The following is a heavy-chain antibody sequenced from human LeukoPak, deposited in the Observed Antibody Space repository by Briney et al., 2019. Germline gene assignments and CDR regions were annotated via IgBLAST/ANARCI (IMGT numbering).Heavy chain of an antibody. CDR3: ARDDDSSSSEPSDY. CDR1: GFTFSNYA. V-gene: IGHV3-30-3*01. J-gene: IGHJ4*02. Sequence: GRSLRLSCAASGFTFSNYAMHWVRQAPGKGLEWVAVISNDGSNKYYADSVKGRFTISRDNSKNMLSLQMNSLRAEDTAVYYCARDDDSSSSEPSDYWGQGTLVTVSS. D-gene: IGHD6-6*01. CDR2: ISNDGSNK.